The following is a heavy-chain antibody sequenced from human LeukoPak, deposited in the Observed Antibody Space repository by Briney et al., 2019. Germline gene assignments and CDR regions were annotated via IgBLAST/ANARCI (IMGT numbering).Heavy chain of an antibody. CDR2: INHSGST. CDR3: ARGYKRKYYDILTGYYY. D-gene: IGHD3-9*01. CDR1: GGSFSGYY. V-gene: IGHV4-34*01. Sequence: SETLSLTCAVYGGSFSGYYWSWIRQPPGKGLEWIGEINHSGSTNYNPSPKSRVTISVDTSKNQFSLKLSSVTAADTAVYYCARGYKRKYYDILTGYYYWGQGTLVTVSS. J-gene: IGHJ4*02.